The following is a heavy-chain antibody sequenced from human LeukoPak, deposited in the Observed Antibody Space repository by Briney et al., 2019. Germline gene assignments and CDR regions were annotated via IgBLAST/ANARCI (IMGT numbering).Heavy chain of an antibody. V-gene: IGHV5-51*01. CDR3: ARVLLSYYYGSGRVPYYYYMDV. Sequence: GESLKISCKGSGYNFTSYWIGWLRQMPGKGLEWMGIIYPGDSDTRYSPSFQGQVTISVDKSISTAYLQWSSLKASDTAMYYYARVLLSYYYGSGRVPYYYYMDVWGKGTTVTVSS. CDR1: GYNFTSYW. CDR2: IYPGDSDT. J-gene: IGHJ6*03. D-gene: IGHD3-10*01.